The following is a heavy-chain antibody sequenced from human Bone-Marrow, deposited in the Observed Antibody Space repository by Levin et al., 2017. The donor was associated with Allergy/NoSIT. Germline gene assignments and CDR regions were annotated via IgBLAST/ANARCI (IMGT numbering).Heavy chain of an antibody. CDR1: GFTFSSYA. CDR2: ISGSAGTT. Sequence: GSLRLSCAASGFTFSSYAMSWVRQAPGKGLEWVSAISGSAGTTYYADSVRGRFTISRDNSKNTLYLQMNSLRAEDTAVYYCAKDSARYCSGGSCPRRFDPWGQGTLVTVSS. V-gene: IGHV3-23*01. J-gene: IGHJ5*02. CDR3: AKDSARYCSGGSCPRRFDP. D-gene: IGHD2-15*01.